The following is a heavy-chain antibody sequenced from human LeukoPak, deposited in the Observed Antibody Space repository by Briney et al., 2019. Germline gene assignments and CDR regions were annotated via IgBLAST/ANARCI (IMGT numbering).Heavy chain of an antibody. CDR1: GFTFSSYE. V-gene: IGHV3-48*03. J-gene: IGHJ4*02. Sequence: GGSLRLSCAASGFTFSSYEMNWVRQAPEKGREWVSYISSSGSTIYYADSVKGRFTISRDNAKNSLYLQMNSLRAEDTAVYYCAREGMATTVDYWGQGTLVTVSS. CDR3: AREGMATTVDY. D-gene: IGHD5-24*01. CDR2: ISSSGSTI.